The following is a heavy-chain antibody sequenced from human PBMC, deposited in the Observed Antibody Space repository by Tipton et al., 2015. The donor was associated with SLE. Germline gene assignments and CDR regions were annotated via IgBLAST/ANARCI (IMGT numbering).Heavy chain of an antibody. CDR1: GGSISSDY. V-gene: IGHV4-59*13. D-gene: IGHD3-10*01. CDR2: IYYSGFT. Sequence: TLSLTCTVSGGSISSDYWSWIRQPPGKGLEWIGYIYYSGFTDYNPSLKSRVTMSLDTSQNQFSMKMSSVTAADTAVYYCARVLSFGELPHYFDYWGQGTLVTVSS. J-gene: IGHJ4*02. CDR3: ARVLSFGELPHYFDY.